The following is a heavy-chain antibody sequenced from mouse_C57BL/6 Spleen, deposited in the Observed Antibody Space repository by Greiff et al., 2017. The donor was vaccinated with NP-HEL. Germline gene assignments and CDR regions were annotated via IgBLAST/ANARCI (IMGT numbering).Heavy chain of an antibody. CDR3: ARFFPEWYFDV. CDR1: GYTFTDYN. J-gene: IGHJ1*03. V-gene: IGHV1-22*01. Sequence: EVQLQQSGPELVKPGASVKMSCKASGYTFTDYNMHWVKQSHGKSLEWIGYINPNNGGTSYNQKFKGKATLTVNKSSSTAYMELRSLTSEEAAVYYCARFFPEWYFDVWGTGTTVTVSS. CDR2: INPNNGGT.